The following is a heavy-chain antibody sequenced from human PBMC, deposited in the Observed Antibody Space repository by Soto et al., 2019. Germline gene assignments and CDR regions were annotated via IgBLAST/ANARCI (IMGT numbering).Heavy chain of an antibody. D-gene: IGHD5-18*01. J-gene: IGHJ4*02. CDR2: INHSGST. CDR1: GGSFSGYY. Sequence: SETLSLTCAVYGGSFSGYYWSWIRQPPGKGLEWIGEINHSGSTNYNPSLKSRVTISVDTSKNQFSLKLSSVTAADTAVYYCARGNRRGYSYGPLGGFDYWGQGTLVTVSS. V-gene: IGHV4-34*01. CDR3: ARGNRRGYSYGPLGGFDY.